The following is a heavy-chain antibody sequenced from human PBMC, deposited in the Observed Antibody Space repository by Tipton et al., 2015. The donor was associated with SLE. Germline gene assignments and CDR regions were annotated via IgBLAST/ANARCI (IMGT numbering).Heavy chain of an antibody. J-gene: IGHJ6*04. V-gene: IGHV4-39*07. CDR1: GGSISSSSYY. D-gene: IGHD3-9*01. CDR2: IYYSGST. Sequence: TLSLTCTVSGGSISSSSYYWGWIRQPPGKGLEWIGSIYYSGSTYYNPSLKSRVTISVDTSQNQFSLKLSSVTAADTAVYYCARGNFLTGYWMDVWGKGTTVTVSS. CDR3: ARGNFLTGYWMDV.